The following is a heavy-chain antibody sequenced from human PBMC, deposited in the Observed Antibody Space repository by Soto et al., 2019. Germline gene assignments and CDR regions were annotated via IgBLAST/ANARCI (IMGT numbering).Heavy chain of an antibody. D-gene: IGHD3-3*01. CDR2: TYYRSKWYN. CDR1: GDRVSSNSAA. CDR3: ARDSPYDFWSGYYFNFDY. Sequence: KQSQTLSLPCAISGDRVSSNSAAWTWIRQSPSRGLEWLGRTYYRSKWYNDYAVSVKSRITINPDTSKNQISLQLNSVTPEDTAVYYCARDSPYDFWSGYYFNFDYWGQGTLVTVSS. V-gene: IGHV6-1*01. J-gene: IGHJ4*02.